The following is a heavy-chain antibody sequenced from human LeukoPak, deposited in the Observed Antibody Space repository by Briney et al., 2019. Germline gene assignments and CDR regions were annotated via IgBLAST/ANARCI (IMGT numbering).Heavy chain of an antibody. J-gene: IGHJ5*02. D-gene: IGHD2-2*01. V-gene: IGHV3-7*01. CDR1: GFTFSSYW. Sequence: GGSLRLSCAASGFTFSSYWMSWVRQAPGKGLEWVANIKQDGSEKYYVDSVKGRFTISRDSAKNSLYLQMNSLRAEDTAVYYCARDECSSTSCYSNWFDPWGQGTLVTVSS. CDR2: IKQDGSEK. CDR3: ARDECSSTSCYSNWFDP.